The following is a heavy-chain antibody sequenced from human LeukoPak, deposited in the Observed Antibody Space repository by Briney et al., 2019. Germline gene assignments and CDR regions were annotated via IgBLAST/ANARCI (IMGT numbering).Heavy chain of an antibody. CDR2: IYSGGTT. V-gene: IGHV3-53*01. CDR1: GFTVSNNY. Sequence: GGSLRPSCAASGFTVSNNYMSWVRQAPGKGLEWVSIIYSGGTTYYADSVKGRFTISRDNSKNTLYLQMNSLRAEDTAVYYCARSLAGMYSSGWDYWGQGTLVTVSS. D-gene: IGHD6-19*01. CDR3: ARSLAGMYSSGWDY. J-gene: IGHJ4*02.